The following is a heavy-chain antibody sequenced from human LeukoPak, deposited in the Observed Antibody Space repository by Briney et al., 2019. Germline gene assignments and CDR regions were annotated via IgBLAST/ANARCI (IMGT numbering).Heavy chain of an antibody. V-gene: IGHV1-24*01. CDR3: VRGGRAAKYFDY. D-gene: IGHD1-26*01. Sequence: ASVKVSCKVSGYTLTELSIHWVRQAPGRGLEWMGGFDPEDGETFYAQKFQGRLTMTEDTSTDTAYMELSSLRSEDTAMYHCVRGGRAAKYFDYWGQGTLVIVSS. CDR2: FDPEDGET. J-gene: IGHJ4*02. CDR1: GYTLTELS.